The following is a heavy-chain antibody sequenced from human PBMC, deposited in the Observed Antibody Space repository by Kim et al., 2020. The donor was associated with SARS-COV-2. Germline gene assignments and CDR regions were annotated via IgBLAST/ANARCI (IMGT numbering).Heavy chain of an antibody. V-gene: IGHV4-39*01. CDR2: IYYSGST. CDR3: ARHVARLAWAVATEYYYGMDV. Sequence: SETLSLTCTVSGGSISSSSYYWGWIRQPPGKGLEWIGSIYYSGSTYYNPSLKSRVTISVDTSKNQFSLKLSSVTAADTAVYYCARHVARLAWAVATEYYYGMDVWGQGTTVTVSS. CDR1: GGSISSSSYY. J-gene: IGHJ6*02. D-gene: IGHD5-12*01.